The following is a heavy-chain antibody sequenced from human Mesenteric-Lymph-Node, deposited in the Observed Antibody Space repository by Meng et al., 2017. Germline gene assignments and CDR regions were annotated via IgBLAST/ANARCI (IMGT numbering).Heavy chain of an antibody. D-gene: IGHD5-18*01. CDR2: IYYTGST. CDR3: ARGGDTAIYDS. CDR1: RYTLSSGGFY. Sequence: QVQRQEAGPGLVKPSQTLFLDVTGSRYTLSSGGFYWNWIRQHPGKGLEWIGNIYYTGSTYSTPPLKSRVAISVDTSKNQFSLKLSAVTAADSAVYYCARGGDTAIYDSWGEGTLVTVSS. V-gene: IGHV4-31*03. J-gene: IGHJ4*02.